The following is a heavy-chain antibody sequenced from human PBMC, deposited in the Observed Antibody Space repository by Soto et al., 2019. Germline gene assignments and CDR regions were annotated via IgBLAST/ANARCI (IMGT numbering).Heavy chain of an antibody. V-gene: IGHV1-18*04. CDR1: GYTFTSYG. J-gene: IGHJ3*02. CDR3: ARELGGDSGSSWTDAFDI. D-gene: IGHD1-26*01. CDR2: ISAYNGNT. Sequence: QVQLVQSGAEVKKPGASVKVSCKASGYTFTSYGISWVRQAPGQGLEWMGWISAYNGNTNYAQKLQGRVTMTTDTSTSTAYMEMRSLRSDDTAVYYCARELGGDSGSSWTDAFDIWGQGTMVTVSS.